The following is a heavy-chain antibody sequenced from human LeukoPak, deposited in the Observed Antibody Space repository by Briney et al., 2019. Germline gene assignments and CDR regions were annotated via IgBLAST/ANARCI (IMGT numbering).Heavy chain of an antibody. D-gene: IGHD7-27*01. V-gene: IGHV1-18*01. CDR3: ARDLGIKIDY. Sequence: ASVKVSCKASGYSFSQYGISWVRQAPGQGLEWAGWITAYNGNTKLPQKFQGRLTLTIDTSTSTAYMELRGLRHDDTAVYYCARDLGIKIDYWGQGTLVTVSS. CDR2: ITAYNGNT. J-gene: IGHJ4*02. CDR1: GYSFSQYG.